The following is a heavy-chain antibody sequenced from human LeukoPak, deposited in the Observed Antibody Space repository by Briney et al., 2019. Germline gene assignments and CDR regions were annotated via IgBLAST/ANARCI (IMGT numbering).Heavy chain of an antibody. J-gene: IGHJ4*02. Sequence: HPGGSLRLSCAASGFTFSSYAMHWVRQAPGKGLEWVAVISYDGSNKYYADSVKGRFTISRDNSKNTLYLQMNSLRAEDTAVYHCARDRVQRGWYYFDYWGQGTLVTVSS. D-gene: IGHD1-1*01. CDR1: GFTFSSYA. V-gene: IGHV3-30*04. CDR3: ARDRVQRGWYYFDY. CDR2: ISYDGSNK.